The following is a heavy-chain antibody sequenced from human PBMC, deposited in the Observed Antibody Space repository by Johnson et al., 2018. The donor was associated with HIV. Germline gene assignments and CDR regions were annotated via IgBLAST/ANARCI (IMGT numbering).Heavy chain of an antibody. CDR1: GFSFSGYG. J-gene: IGHJ3*02. D-gene: IGHD6-6*01. CDR2: IWYDGSNK. CDR3: AKDLIAARRGCDAFDI. Sequence: SGGGVVQPGRFLRLSCAPSGFSFSGYGMHWVRQAPGKGLEWVAVIWYDGSNKYYADTVRGRFTISRDNSKNTLYLQMNSLRAEDTAVYYCAKDLIAARRGCDAFDIWGQGTMVTVSS. V-gene: IGHV3-33*06.